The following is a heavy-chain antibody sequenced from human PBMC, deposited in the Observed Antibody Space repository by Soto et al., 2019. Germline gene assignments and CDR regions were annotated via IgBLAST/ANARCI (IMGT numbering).Heavy chain of an antibody. D-gene: IGHD6-19*01. Sequence: GGSLRLSCAASGFTFSSYGMHWVRQAPGKGLEWVAVISYDGSNKYYADSVKGRFTISRDNSKNTLYLQMNSLRAEDTAVYYCAKDSSVAGHYDYWGQGTLVTVS. CDR2: ISYDGSNK. CDR1: GFTFSSYG. CDR3: AKDSSVAGHYDY. V-gene: IGHV3-30*18. J-gene: IGHJ4*02.